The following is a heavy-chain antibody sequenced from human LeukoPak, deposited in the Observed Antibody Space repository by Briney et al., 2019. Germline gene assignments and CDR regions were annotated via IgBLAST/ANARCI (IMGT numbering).Heavy chain of an antibody. V-gene: IGHV1-46*01. D-gene: IGHD3-22*01. Sequence: GASVKVSCKAFGYTFTSYYMHWVRQAPGQGLEWMGIINPSGGSTSYAQKFQGRVTMTRDTSTSTVYMELSSLRSEDTAVYYCARDTGYYDSSGYYFLLRYYYGMDVWGQGTTVTVSS. CDR1: GYTFTSYY. CDR2: INPSGGST. J-gene: IGHJ6*02. CDR3: ARDTGYYDSSGYYFLLRYYYGMDV.